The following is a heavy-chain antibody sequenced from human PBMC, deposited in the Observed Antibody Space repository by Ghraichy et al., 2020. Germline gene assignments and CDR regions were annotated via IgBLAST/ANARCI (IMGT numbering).Heavy chain of an antibody. J-gene: IGHJ4*02. CDR1: GDSISNYY. CDR3: ARGPSHTSSYYFDY. CDR2: ISGSGST. D-gene: IGHD6-6*01. Sequence: ETLSLTCTVSGDSISNYYWSWIRQPAGKGLEWIGRISGSGSTNYNPSLKSRVTMSVDTSNNQFSLRLTSMTAADTAVYYCARGPSHTSSYYFDYWGQGILVTVSS. V-gene: IGHV4-4*07.